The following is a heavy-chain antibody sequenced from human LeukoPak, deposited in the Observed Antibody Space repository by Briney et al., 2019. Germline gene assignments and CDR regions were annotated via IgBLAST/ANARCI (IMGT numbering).Heavy chain of an antibody. D-gene: IGHD1-26*01. CDR2: INQDGGTT. CDR1: GFTFSSLW. CDR3: VRDNRSYNFDY. V-gene: IGHV3-7*01. Sequence: PGGSLRLSCAASGFTFSSLWMSWVRQAPGRGPEWVANINQDGGTTYYVASVKGRFTISRDNAKNTVYLQMNSLRAEDTAVYYCVRDNRSYNFDYWGQGTLVTVSS. J-gene: IGHJ4*02.